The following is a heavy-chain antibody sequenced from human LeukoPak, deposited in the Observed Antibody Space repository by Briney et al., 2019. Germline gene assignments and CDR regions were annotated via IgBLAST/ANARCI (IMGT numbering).Heavy chain of an antibody. CDR1: GFTLSNYG. Sequence: GGSLRLSCAASGFTLSNYGMNWVRQAPGKGLEWVSAISSDGSTYYADSVKGRFTVSRDNSKNTLDLQMNSLRAEDTAIYYCAKILYGSGYFLLDSWGQGTLVTVSS. D-gene: IGHD3-3*01. V-gene: IGHV3-23*01. CDR3: AKILYGSGYFLLDS. J-gene: IGHJ4*02. CDR2: ISSDGST.